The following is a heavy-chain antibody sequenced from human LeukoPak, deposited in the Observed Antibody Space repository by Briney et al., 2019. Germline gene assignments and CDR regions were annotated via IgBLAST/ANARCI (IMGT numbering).Heavy chain of an antibody. V-gene: IGHV3-74*01. J-gene: IGHJ4*02. CDR3: AREAYYASSGFH. CDR1: GFTFSSNW. D-gene: IGHD3-22*01. CDR2: IKTDGSIT. Sequence: GGSPRLSCEASGFTFSSNWMHWVRQAPGKGLVWLSHIKTDGSITNYADSVKGRFTISRDNAKNTLYLQMNSLTAEDTAVYYCAREAYYASSGFHWGRGTLVTVSS.